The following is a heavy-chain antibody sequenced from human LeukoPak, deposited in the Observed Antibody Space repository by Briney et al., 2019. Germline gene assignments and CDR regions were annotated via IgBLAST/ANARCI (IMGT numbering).Heavy chain of an antibody. CDR2: IYYSGST. Sequence: SETLSLTCTVSGGSISSSSYYWGWIRQPPGKGLEWIGSIYYSGSTYYNPSLKSRVTISVDTSKNQFSLKLSSVTAADTAVYYCARLTYNTKYSGSYYFDYWGQGTLVTVSS. CDR1: GGSISSSSYY. J-gene: IGHJ4*02. CDR3: ARLTYNTKYSGSYYFDY. V-gene: IGHV4-39*07. D-gene: IGHD1-26*01.